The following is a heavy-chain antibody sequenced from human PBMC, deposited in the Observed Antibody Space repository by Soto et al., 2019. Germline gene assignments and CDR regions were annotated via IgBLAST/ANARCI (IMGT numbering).Heavy chain of an antibody. CDR1: GFTFSDYY. Sequence: QVQLVESGGGLVKPGGSLRLSRAASGFTFSDYYMSWIRQAPGKGLEWVSYISSSSSYTNYADSVKGRFTISRDNAKNSLYLQMNSLRAEDTAVYYCARDPRIAAAGKGYYYYYGMDVWGQGTTVTVSS. J-gene: IGHJ6*02. CDR3: ARDPRIAAAGKGYYYYYGMDV. V-gene: IGHV3-11*06. D-gene: IGHD6-13*01. CDR2: ISSSSSYT.